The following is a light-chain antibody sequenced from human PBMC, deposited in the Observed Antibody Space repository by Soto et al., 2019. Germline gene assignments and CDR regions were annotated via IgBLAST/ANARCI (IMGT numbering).Light chain of an antibody. V-gene: IGLV2-14*01. CDR2: EVS. J-gene: IGLJ1*01. CDR1: SSDVGGYNY. Sequence: QSALTQPASVPGSPGQSITIACTGTSSDVGGYNYVSWYQQHPGKAPKLMIYEVSNRPSGVSNRFSGSKSGNTASLTISGLQAEYEADYYCSSYTSSSTLVFGTGTKLTVL. CDR3: SSYTSSSTLV.